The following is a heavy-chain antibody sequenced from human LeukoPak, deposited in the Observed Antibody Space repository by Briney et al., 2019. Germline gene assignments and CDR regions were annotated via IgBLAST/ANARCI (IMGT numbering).Heavy chain of an antibody. CDR3: ARLGSSGYYDAFDI. Sequence: GGSLKISCKGFGYKFSTYWIGWGRQMPGESLEWVGIVYPGDSDTRYSPSFQGQVTISADKSISTAYLQWSSLKASDTAMYYCARLGSSGYYDAFDIWGQGTMVTVPS. J-gene: IGHJ3*02. CDR2: VYPGDSDT. CDR1: GYKFSTYW. V-gene: IGHV5-51*01. D-gene: IGHD3-22*01.